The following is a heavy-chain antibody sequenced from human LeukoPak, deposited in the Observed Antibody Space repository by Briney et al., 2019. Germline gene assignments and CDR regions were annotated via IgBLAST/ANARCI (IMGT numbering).Heavy chain of an antibody. D-gene: IGHD6-13*01. V-gene: IGHV3-11*06. CDR2: ISGPSSHT. Sequence: GGSLRLSCAASGFTFSDYYVTWIRQAPGRGLEWLSYISGPSSHTNYADSVKGRFTISRDNAENSLYLQMNSLRAEDTAVYYCARVGLTTAAGTYDYWGQGTLVTVSS. CDR3: ARVGLTTAAGTYDY. CDR1: GFTFSDYY. J-gene: IGHJ4*02.